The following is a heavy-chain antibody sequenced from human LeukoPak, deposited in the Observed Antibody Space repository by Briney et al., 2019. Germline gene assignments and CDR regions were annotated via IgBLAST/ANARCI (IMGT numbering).Heavy chain of an antibody. CDR3: ARGPGDYDASDI. CDR1: GFTFSSYW. V-gene: IGHV3-7*01. D-gene: IGHD4-11*01. J-gene: IGHJ3*02. CDR2: IKENGNEQ. Sequence: GGSLRLSCAASGFTFSSYWMSWVRQAPGKGPEWVAHIKENGNEQYYADSVKGRFTISRDNVKQSLCLQMNNLRVEDTAVYYCARGPGDYDASDIWGQGTMVTVSS.